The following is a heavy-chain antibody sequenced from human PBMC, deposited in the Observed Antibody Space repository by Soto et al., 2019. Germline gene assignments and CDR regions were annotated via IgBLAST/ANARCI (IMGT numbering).Heavy chain of an antibody. J-gene: IGHJ4*02. CDR2: INAGNGNT. V-gene: IGHV1-3*01. CDR1: GYTFFTYY. CDR3: ARGPGGPDGPGDY. Sequence: QVQLVQSGAEVKKPGASVKVSCKASGYTFFTYYMHWVRQAPGQRLEWMGWINAGNGNTKYSQKFQGRVTITRDTSARTAYMQLSSLRSEDTDVYYCARGPGGPDGPGDYWGQGTLVTVSS. D-gene: IGHD2-15*01.